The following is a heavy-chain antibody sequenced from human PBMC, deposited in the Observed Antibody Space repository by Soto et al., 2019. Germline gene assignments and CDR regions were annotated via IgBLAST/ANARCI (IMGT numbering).Heavy chain of an antibody. V-gene: IGHV3-30*18. CDR3: AKGMRARLPGKKSTYYYYGMDV. D-gene: IGHD7-27*01. J-gene: IGHJ6*02. CDR2: ISYDGSNK. CDR1: GFTFSSYG. Sequence: GGSLRLSCAASGFTFSSYGMHWVRQAPGKGLEWVAVISYDGSNKYYADSVKGRFTISRDNSKNTLYLQMNSLRAEHTAVYYCAKGMRARLPGKKSTYYYYGMDVWGQGTTVTVSS.